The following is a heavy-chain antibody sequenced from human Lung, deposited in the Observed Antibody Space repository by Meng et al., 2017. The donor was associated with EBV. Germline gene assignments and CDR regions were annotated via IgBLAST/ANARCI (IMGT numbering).Heavy chain of an antibody. CDR2: IRSKANNYTT. CDR1: GFPFSGSA. J-gene: IGHJ4*02. Sequence: EVQLVEAGGSLVQPGGSLKLSCAASGFPFSGSAMHWVRQASGKGLEWVGRIRSKANNYTTSFGASVEGRFTISRDDSNNTAYLQMNSLKTEDTAIYYCTSRSFWGQGTLVTVSS. CDR3: TSRSF. V-gene: IGHV3-73*02.